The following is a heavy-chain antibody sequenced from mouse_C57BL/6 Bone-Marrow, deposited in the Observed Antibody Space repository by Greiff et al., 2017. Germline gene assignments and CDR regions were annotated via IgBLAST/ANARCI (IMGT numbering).Heavy chain of an antibody. CDR3: AREGDGYWAWFAY. D-gene: IGHD2-3*01. CDR1: GYTFTDYY. J-gene: IGHJ3*01. V-gene: IGHV1-19*01. CDR2: INPYNGGT. Sequence: EVQLQQSGPVLVKPGASVKMSCKASGYTFTDYYMNWVKQSHGKSLEWIGVINPYNGGTSYNQKFKGKATLTVEKSSSTAYMELNSLTSEDSAVYYCAREGDGYWAWFAYWGQGTLVTVSA.